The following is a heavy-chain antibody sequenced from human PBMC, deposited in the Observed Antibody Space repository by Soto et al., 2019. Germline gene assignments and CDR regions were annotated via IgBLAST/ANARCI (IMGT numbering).Heavy chain of an antibody. D-gene: IGHD1-7*01. Sequence: QITLKESGPPLVKPTQTLTLTCTFSGFSLTTSGVGVGWIRQPPGKALEWLALIYWDDDKRYSPSLKSRLTITKDPSKNQVVLTMTNMDPVDTATYFCAHRLTLDSDWNYGRFDYWGQGTLVTVSS. CDR2: IYWDDDK. CDR3: AHRLTLDSDWNYGRFDY. V-gene: IGHV2-5*02. J-gene: IGHJ4*02. CDR1: GFSLTTSGVG.